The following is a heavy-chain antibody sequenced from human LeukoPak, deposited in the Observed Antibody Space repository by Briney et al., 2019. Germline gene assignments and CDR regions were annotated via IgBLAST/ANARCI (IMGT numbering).Heavy chain of an antibody. Sequence: TSETLSLTCAVSGGSISSGGYSWSWIRQPPGKGLEWIGYIYHSGSTYYNPSLKSRVTISVDRSKNQFSLKLSSVTAADTAVYYCARGGLLDSSGYARPLDYWGQGTLVTVSS. CDR1: GGSISSGGYS. J-gene: IGHJ4*02. CDR2: IYHSGST. D-gene: IGHD3-22*01. V-gene: IGHV4-30-2*01. CDR3: ARGGLLDSSGYARPLDY.